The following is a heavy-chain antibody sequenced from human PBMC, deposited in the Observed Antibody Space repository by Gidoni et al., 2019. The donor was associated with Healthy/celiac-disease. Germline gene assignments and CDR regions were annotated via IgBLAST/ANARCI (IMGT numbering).Heavy chain of an antibody. CDR3: ARDDSLFDP. D-gene: IGHD2-15*01. V-gene: IGHV3-21*01. Sequence: EVQLVESGGGLVKPGGSLRLSCAASGFTFSSYSMNWVRQALGKGLEWVSSISSSSSYIYYADSVKGRFTISRDNAKNSLYLQRNSLRAEDTAVYYCARDDSLFDPWGQGTLVTVSS. CDR2: ISSSSSYI. J-gene: IGHJ5*02. CDR1: GFTFSSYS.